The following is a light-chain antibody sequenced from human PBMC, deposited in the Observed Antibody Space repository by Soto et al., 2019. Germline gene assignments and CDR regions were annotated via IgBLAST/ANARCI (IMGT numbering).Light chain of an antibody. V-gene: IGLV1-44*01. J-gene: IGLJ1*01. Sequence: QSVLTQPPPASGGPGQRVTISCSGSSSNVGSNTVSWYQQCPGTAPTILVHSSTKRPSGDPDRFAGSKSGPSASLAISGLQSEDEADYYFASWNDILTAAVFGGATKATVL. CDR3: ASWNDILTAAV. CDR2: SST. CDR1: SSNVGSNT.